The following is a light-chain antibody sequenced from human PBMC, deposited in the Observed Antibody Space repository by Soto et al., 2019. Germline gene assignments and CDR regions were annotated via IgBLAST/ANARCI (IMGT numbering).Light chain of an antibody. Sequence: QSALTQPASVSGSPGQSITISCTGTSSDVGSYNYVSWYQQYPGKAPKLMIYDVSNRPSGVSYRFSGSKSGNTASLTISGLQAEDEAEYYCSSYTTSSTHVVFGVGTKLTVL. V-gene: IGLV2-14*01. CDR1: SSDVGSYNY. CDR3: SSYTTSSTHVV. J-gene: IGLJ2*01. CDR2: DVS.